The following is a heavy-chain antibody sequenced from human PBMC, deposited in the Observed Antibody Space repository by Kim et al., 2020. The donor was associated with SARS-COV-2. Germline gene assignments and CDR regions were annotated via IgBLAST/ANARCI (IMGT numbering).Heavy chain of an antibody. J-gene: IGHJ3*02. Sequence: GGSLRLSCAASGFTFGDYAMHWVRQAPGKGLEWVSGISWNSGSIGYADSVKGRFTISRDNAKNSLYLQMNSLRAEDTALYYCAKALTIVVVQANAFDIWGQGTMVTVSS. CDR1: GFTFGDYA. D-gene: IGHD2-2*01. CDR3: AKALTIVVVQANAFDI. V-gene: IGHV3-9*01. CDR2: ISWNSGSI.